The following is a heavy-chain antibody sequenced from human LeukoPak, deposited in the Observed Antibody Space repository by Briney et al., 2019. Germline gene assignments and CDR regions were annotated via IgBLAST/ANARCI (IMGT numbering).Heavy chain of an antibody. CDR3: ARAGRDGKKDAFDI. J-gene: IGHJ3*02. Sequence: ASVKVSCKASGYTFTSFDINWARQATGQGLEWMGWMNPNSGNTGYAQQFQGRVTMTRNTSISTAYMELSSLRSEDTAVYYCARAGRDGKKDAFDIWGQGTMVSVSS. D-gene: IGHD5-24*01. V-gene: IGHV1-8*01. CDR2: MNPNSGNT. CDR1: GYTFTSFD.